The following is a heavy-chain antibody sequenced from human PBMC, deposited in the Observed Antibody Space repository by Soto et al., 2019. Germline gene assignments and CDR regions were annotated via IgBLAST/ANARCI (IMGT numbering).Heavy chain of an antibody. J-gene: IGHJ4*02. Sequence: QVQLVQSGPEVKEPGASVRVSCKASGYTFINYNIFWVRQAPGQGLEWMGWIGTSNGDTSYAQNFQGRVTMTTDTSTSTAYVELRSLRYDDTAVYYCARDITGATGDYWGQGTLVTVSS. V-gene: IGHV1-18*01. CDR2: IGTSNGDT. CDR3: ARDITGATGDY. CDR1: GYTFINYN. D-gene: IGHD1-26*01.